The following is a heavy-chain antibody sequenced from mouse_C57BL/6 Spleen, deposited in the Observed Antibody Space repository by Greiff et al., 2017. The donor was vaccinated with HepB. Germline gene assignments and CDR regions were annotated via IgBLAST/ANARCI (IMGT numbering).Heavy chain of an antibody. CDR2: ISDGGSYT. CDR3: ARGITTVVAPGYFDV. CDR1: GFTFSSYA. D-gene: IGHD1-1*01. Sequence: EVQGVESGGGLVKPGGSLKLSCAASGFTFSSYAMSWVRQTPEKRLEWVATISDGGSYTYYPDNVKGRFTISRDNAKNNLYLQMSHLKSEDTAMYYCARGITTVVAPGYFDVWGTGTTVTVSS. J-gene: IGHJ1*03. V-gene: IGHV5-4*01.